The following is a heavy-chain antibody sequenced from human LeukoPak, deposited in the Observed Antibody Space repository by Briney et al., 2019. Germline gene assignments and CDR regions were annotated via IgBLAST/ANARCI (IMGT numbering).Heavy chain of an antibody. J-gene: IGHJ4*02. CDR1: GFTFSSYA. V-gene: IGHV3-23*01. Sequence: GGSLRLSCAASGFTFSSYAMSWVRQAPGKGLEWVAAVSGSGDRTYYADSVKGRFTISRDNFKNTLFLQMNSLRAEDTAVYYWVKDSVYWGQGTLVTVSS. D-gene: IGHD3-10*01. CDR2: VSGSGDRT. CDR3: VKDSVY.